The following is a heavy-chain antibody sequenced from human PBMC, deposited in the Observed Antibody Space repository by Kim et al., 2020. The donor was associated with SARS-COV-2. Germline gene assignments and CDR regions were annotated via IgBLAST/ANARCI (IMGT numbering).Heavy chain of an antibody. J-gene: IGHJ6*02. CDR2: IIPIFGTA. Sequence: SVKVSCKASGGTFSSYAISWVRQAPGQGLEWRGGIIPIFGTANYAQKFQGRVTITADESTSTAYMELSSLRSEDTAVYYWARFGQYSSSDYYYYGMDVWGQGTTVTVSS. CDR1: GGTFSSYA. CDR3: ARFGQYSSSDYYYYGMDV. D-gene: IGHD6-6*01. V-gene: IGHV1-69*13.